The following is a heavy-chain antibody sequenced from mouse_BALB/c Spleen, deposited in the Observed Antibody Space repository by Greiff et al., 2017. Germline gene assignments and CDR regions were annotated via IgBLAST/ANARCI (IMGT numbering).Heavy chain of an antibody. J-gene: IGHJ1*01. D-gene: IGHD1-1*01. CDR1: GFTFSSFG. Sequence: EVQVVESGGGLVQPGGSRKLSCAASGFTFSSFGMHWVRQAPEKGLEWVAYISSGSSTIYYADTVKGRFTISRDNPKNTLFLQMTSLRSEDTAMYYCARTLITTRGYWYFDVWGAGTTVTVSS. V-gene: IGHV5-17*02. CDR2: ISSGSSTI. CDR3: ARTLITTRGYWYFDV.